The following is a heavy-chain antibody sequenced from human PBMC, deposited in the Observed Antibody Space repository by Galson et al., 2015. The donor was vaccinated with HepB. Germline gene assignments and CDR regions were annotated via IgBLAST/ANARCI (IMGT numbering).Heavy chain of an antibody. CDR3: ARDKSGGYRNGYLYYYGMDV. CDR2: VSGSGDST. CDR1: GFTFKKFA. V-gene: IGHV3-23*01. D-gene: IGHD5-18*01. Sequence: SLRLSCAASGFTFKKFAMSWVRQAPGKGLEWVSSVSGSGDSTYYTDSVKGRFTISRDNAKNSLYLQMNSLRAEDTAVYYCARDKSGGYRNGYLYYYGMDVWGPGTTVAVPS. J-gene: IGHJ6*02.